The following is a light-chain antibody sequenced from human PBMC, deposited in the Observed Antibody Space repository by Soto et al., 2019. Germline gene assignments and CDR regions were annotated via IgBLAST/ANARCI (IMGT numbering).Light chain of an antibody. J-gene: IGKJ4*01. CDR2: DAS. CDR1: QDISKY. CDR3: QQYGNLPLT. V-gene: IGKV1-33*01. Sequence: DIQMTQSPSSLSASVGDRVTITCQASQDISKYLNWFQQKAGRAPKLLIYDASNLETGVPSRFSGTGSGTHFTFTITSLQREDFATYYCQQYGNLPLTFGGGTKVDIK.